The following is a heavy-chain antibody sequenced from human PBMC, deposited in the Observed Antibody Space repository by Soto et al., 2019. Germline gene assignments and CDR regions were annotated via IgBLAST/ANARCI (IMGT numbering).Heavy chain of an antibody. J-gene: IGHJ4*02. CDR1: GYTFTNDY. V-gene: IGHV1-46*01. CDR3: ARASWDSVWGVKEFDY. Sequence: QVQLVQSGAEVKKPGASVKVSCKASGYTFTNDYMHWVRQAPGQGLECMGIINPSTGTTSYAQKFQGRVTMTRDTSTSTGHMDLSSLRADDTAAYYGARASWDSVWGVKEFDYWGQGTLVTVSS. CDR2: INPSTGTT. D-gene: IGHD3-10*02.